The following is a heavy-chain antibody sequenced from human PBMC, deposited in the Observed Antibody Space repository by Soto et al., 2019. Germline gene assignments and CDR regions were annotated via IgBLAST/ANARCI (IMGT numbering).Heavy chain of an antibody. Sequence: SETLPLTNSISGGNIRDHDWNWIRQTPGKGVEWIGYFHNSGNPKYSSSLKSRVTISVDMSEKQSSLKLTSVTAADTAVYYCSRVRNILTGYSGHFDYWGQGTLVTVSS. CDR1: GGNIRDHD. CDR2: FHNSGNP. CDR3: SRVRNILTGYSGHFDY. D-gene: IGHD3-9*01. J-gene: IGHJ4*02. V-gene: IGHV4-59*11.